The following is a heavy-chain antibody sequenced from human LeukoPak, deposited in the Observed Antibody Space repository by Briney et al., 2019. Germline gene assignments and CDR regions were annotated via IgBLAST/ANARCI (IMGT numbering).Heavy chain of an antibody. V-gene: IGHV4-4*02. Sequence: PSETLSLTCAVSGGSISSSNWWSWVRQPPGKGLEWIGEIYHSGSTNYNPSLKSRVTISVDTSKNQFSLKLSSVTAADTAVYYCARHKILAAAGGYNCFDPWGQGTLVTVSS. CDR1: GGSISSSNW. J-gene: IGHJ5*02. CDR2: IYHSGST. CDR3: ARHKILAAAGGYNCFDP. D-gene: IGHD6-13*01.